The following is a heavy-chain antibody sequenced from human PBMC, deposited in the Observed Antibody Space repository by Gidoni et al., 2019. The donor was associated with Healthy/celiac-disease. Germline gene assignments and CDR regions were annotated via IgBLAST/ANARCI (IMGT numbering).Heavy chain of an antibody. J-gene: IGHJ3*02. V-gene: IGHV3-30-3*01. CDR1: GFTFRSYA. D-gene: IGHD2-2*01. CDR2: ISYDGSNK. CDR3: AREVGDCSSTSCYSDAFDI. Sequence: QVQLVESGGGVVQPGRSLSLSCAASGFTFRSYALHWVRQAPGKGLGWVAVISYDGSNKYYADSVKGRFTISRDNSKNTLYLQMNSLRAEDTAVYYCAREVGDCSSTSCYSDAFDIWGQGTMVTVSS.